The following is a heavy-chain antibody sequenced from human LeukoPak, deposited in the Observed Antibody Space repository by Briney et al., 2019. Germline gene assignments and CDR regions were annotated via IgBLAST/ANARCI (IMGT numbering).Heavy chain of an antibody. V-gene: IGHV3-21*01. CDR2: ISSSSSYI. Sequence: GESLRLSCAASGFTFSSYAMSWVRQAPGKGLEWVSSISSSSSYIYYADSVKGRFTISRDNAKNSLYLQMNSLRAEDTAVYYCARVYDILTGGMGYWGQGTLVTVSS. J-gene: IGHJ4*02. CDR3: ARVYDILTGGMGY. CDR1: GFTFSSYA. D-gene: IGHD3-9*01.